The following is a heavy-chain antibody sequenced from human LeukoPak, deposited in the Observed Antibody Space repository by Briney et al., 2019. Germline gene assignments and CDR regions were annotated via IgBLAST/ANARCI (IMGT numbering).Heavy chain of an antibody. J-gene: IGHJ4*02. D-gene: IGHD2-2*01. CDR1: GFTFSSYS. CDR2: ISSSSSYV. CDR3: ARGSTSFPFDY. V-gene: IGHV3-21*01. Sequence: GGSLRLSCAASGFTFSSYSMNWVRQAPGKGLEWVSSISSSSSYVYYADSVKGRFTISRDNAKNSLYLQMNSLRAEDTAVYYCARGSTSFPFDYWGQGTLVTVSS.